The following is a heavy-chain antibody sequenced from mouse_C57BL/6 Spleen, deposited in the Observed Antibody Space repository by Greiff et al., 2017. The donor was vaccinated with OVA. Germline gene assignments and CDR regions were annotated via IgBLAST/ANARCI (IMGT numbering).Heavy chain of an antibody. V-gene: IGHV1-69*01. J-gene: IGHJ4*01. CDR3: ARGYGSSPLYAMDY. D-gene: IGHD1-1*01. CDR1: GYTFNSYW. CDR2: IDPSDSYT. Sequence: QVQLQQPGAELVMPGASVKLSCKASGYTFNSYWMHWVKQRPGQGLEWIGEIDPSDSYTNYNQKFKGKSTLTVDTSSSTAYLQLSSLTSEDSAVYYCARGYGSSPLYAMDYWGQGTSVTVSS.